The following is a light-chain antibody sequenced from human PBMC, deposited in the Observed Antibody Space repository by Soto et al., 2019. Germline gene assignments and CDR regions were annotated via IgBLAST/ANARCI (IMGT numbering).Light chain of an antibody. CDR3: QQSNDLVS. CDR2: DAS. CDR1: QDINNY. J-gene: IGKJ5*01. Sequence: DIQMTQSPSSLSASVGYMVAVTFQASQDINNYVNWYQQKPGKAPKLLIFDASTLKTGVPSRFSGSGSGTDFSFSISSLHPEDIATYYCQQSNDLVSFGQGTRLEI. V-gene: IGKV1-33*01.